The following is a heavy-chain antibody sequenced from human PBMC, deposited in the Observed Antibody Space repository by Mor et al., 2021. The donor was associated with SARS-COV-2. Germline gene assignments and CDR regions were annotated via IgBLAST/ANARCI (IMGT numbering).Heavy chain of an antibody. CDR3: ARGFDVDTAMDY. CDR2: ISSNGGST. J-gene: IGHJ4*02. V-gene: IGHV3-64*02. D-gene: IGHD5-18*01. Sequence: RQAPGKVLEYVSAISSNGGSTYYADSVKGRFTISRDNSKNTLYLQMGSLRAEDMAVYYCARGFDVDTAMDYWGQGTLVTV.